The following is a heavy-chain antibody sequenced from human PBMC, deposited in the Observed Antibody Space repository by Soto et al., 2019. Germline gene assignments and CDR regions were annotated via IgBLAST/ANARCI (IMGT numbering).Heavy chain of an antibody. CDR3: ARVVVGATRGDYFDY. D-gene: IGHD1-26*01. V-gene: IGHV3-21*01. CDR2: ISSSNSYI. Sequence: GGSLRLSCAASGFTFSSYSMNWVRQAPGKGLEWVSSISSSNSYIYYADSVKGRFTISRDNAKNSLYLQMNSLRAEDTAVYYCARVVVGATRGDYFDYWGQGTLVPVSS. J-gene: IGHJ4*02. CDR1: GFTFSSYS.